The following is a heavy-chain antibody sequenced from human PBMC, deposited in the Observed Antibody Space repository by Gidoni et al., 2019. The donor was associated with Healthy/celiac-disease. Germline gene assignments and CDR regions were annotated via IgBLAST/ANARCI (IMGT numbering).Heavy chain of an antibody. CDR1: GGSIRRSNW. D-gene: IGHD2-2*01. CDR3: ARGRAVPAAMLTAGPHYYFDY. J-gene: IGHJ4*02. V-gene: IGHV4-4*02. CDR2: IYHSGST. Sequence: QVQLQESGPGLVKPSGTLSLTCAASGGSIRRSNWWSWVRQPPGKGLEWIGEIYHSGSTHYNPSLKSRVTISVDKSKNQFSLKLSSVTAADPAVYYCARGRAVPAAMLTAGPHYYFDYWGQGTLVTVSS.